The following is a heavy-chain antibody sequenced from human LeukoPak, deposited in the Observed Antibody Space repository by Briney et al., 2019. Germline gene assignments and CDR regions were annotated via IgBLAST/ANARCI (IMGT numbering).Heavy chain of an antibody. CDR2: IKQDGSEK. D-gene: IGHD6-13*01. J-gene: IGHJ6*02. CDR1: GFTFSSYW. CDR3: ARDPTLYSRRWTAYGMDV. Sequence: PGGSLRLSCAASGFTFSSYWMSWVRQAPGKGLEWVANIKQDGSEKYYVDSVKGRFTISRDNAKNSLYLQMNSLRAEDTAVYYCARDPTLYSRRWTAYGMDVWGQGTTVTVSS. V-gene: IGHV3-7*01.